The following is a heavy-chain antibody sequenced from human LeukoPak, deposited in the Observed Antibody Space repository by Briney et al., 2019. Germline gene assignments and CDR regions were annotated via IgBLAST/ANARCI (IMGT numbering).Heavy chain of an antibody. D-gene: IGHD2-21*01. CDR3: ARHSIASDGARLFDY. CDR1: GGSITSYY. CDR2: LYYSGYS. J-gene: IGHJ4*02. Sequence: SETLSLTCTVSGGSITSYYWAWLRQPPGKGLEWIGYLYYSGYSNYNPSLKSRVSMSVDTSKNQFSLNLTSVTAADTAVYYCARHSIASDGARLFDYWGRGTLVTVSS. V-gene: IGHV4-59*08.